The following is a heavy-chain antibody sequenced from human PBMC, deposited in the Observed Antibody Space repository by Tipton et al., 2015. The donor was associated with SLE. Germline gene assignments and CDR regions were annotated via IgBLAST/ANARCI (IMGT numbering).Heavy chain of an antibody. J-gene: IGHJ6*03. CDR1: GGSFSGYY. D-gene: IGHD3-10*01. CDR2: IYHSGNT. Sequence: TLSLTCAVYGGSFSGYYWSWIRQPPGKGLEWIGEIYHSGNTNYNPSLKSRVTISIDTSNNLFYLRLMSVTAADTAAYYCARDGGITTDIDVWGKGITVTVSS. CDR3: ARDGGITTDIDV. V-gene: IGHV4-34*01.